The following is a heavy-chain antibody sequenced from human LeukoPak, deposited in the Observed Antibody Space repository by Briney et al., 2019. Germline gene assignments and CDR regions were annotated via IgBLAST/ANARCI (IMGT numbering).Heavy chain of an antibody. CDR3: ARDGPYGDYVDAFDI. D-gene: IGHD4-17*01. J-gene: IGHJ3*02. V-gene: IGHV4-59*01. Sequence: SETRSLTCTVSGGSISSYYWSWIRQPPGKGLEWIGYIYYSGSTNYNPSLKSRVTISVDTSKNQFSLKLSSVTAADTAVYYCARDGPYGDYVDAFDIWGQGTMVTVSS. CDR1: GGSISSYY. CDR2: IYYSGST.